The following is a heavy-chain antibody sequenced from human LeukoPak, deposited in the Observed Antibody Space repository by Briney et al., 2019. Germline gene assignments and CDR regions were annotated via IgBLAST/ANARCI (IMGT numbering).Heavy chain of an antibody. CDR1: GGSISSYY. CDR3: ARSEPYDSSGYYLDY. V-gene: IGHV4-59*08. D-gene: IGHD3-22*01. CDR2: IYYSGST. Sequence: KPSDTLSLTCTVSGGSISSYYWSWIRQPPGKGLEWIGYIYYSGSTNYNPSLKSRVTISVDTSKNQFSLKLSSVTAADTAVYYCARSEPYDSSGYYLDYWGQGTLVTVSS. J-gene: IGHJ4*02.